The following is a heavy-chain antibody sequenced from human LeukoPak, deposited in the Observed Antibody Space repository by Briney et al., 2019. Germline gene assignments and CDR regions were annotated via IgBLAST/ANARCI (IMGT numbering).Heavy chain of an antibody. CDR3: ARDYGFYSGLYFFDY. CDR1: GYTFTGHY. D-gene: IGHD1-26*01. Sequence: GASVEVSCKASGYTFTGHYIHWVRQAPGQRLECMGWINPNSGGTKYAKKFQGGVTMTRDTSISTAYMELSKLRSEDTAVYSCARDYGFYSGLYFFDYWGQGTLVTVSS. V-gene: IGHV1-2*02. CDR2: INPNSGGT. J-gene: IGHJ4*02.